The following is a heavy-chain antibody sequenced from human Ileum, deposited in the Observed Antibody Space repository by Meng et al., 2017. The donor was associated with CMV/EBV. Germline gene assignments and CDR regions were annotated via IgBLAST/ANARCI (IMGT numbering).Heavy chain of an antibody. CDR3: ARGVTMVRGVPSGFDP. CDR1: GGTFGSYA. Sequence: GGTFGSYAISWVRQAPGQGLEWMGGIIPIFGTANYAQKFQGRVTITTDESTSTAYMELSSLRSEDTAVYYCARGVTMVRGVPSGFDPWGQGTLVTVSS. V-gene: IGHV1-69*05. D-gene: IGHD3-10*01. J-gene: IGHJ5*02. CDR2: IIPIFGTA.